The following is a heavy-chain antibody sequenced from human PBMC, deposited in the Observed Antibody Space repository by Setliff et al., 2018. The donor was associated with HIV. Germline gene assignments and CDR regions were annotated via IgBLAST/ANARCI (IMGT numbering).Heavy chain of an antibody. CDR2: INAGNGNT. Sequence: ASVKVSCKASGYTFTSYAMHWVRQAPGQRLEWMGWINAGNGNTKYSQKFQGRVTITRDTSASTAYMELSSLRSEDTAVYYCARGSSGFRSGSYYNTFIDYGGQGTLVTV. J-gene: IGHJ4*02. CDR3: ARGSSGFRSGSYYNTFIDY. D-gene: IGHD3-10*01. V-gene: IGHV1-3*01. CDR1: GYTFTSYA.